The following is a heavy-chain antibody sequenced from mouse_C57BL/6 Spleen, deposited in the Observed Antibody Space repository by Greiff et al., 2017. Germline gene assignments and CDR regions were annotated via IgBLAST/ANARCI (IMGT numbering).Heavy chain of an antibody. CDR2: ISSGGSYT. D-gene: IGHD2-2*01. CDR3: AREGLRLNAMDY. Sequence: EVQLQESGGDLVKPGGSLKLSCAASGFTFSSYGMSWVRQTPDKRLEWVATISSGGSYTYYPDSGKGRFTISRDNAKNTLYLQMSSLKSEDTAMYYCAREGLRLNAMDYWGQGTSVTVSS. CDR1: GFTFSSYG. J-gene: IGHJ4*01. V-gene: IGHV5-6*01.